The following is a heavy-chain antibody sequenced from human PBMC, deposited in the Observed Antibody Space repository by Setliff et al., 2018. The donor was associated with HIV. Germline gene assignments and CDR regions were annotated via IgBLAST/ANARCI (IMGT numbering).Heavy chain of an antibody. J-gene: IGHJ4*02. D-gene: IGHD3-16*01. CDR1: GFTFSSYW. V-gene: IGHV3-7*01. CDR2: IKQDGSEK. CDR3: AREVGGFYFDY. Sequence: GGSLRLSCADSGFTFSSYWMSWVRQAPGKGLEWVANIKQDGSEKYYVDSVKGRFTISRDNTKNLLYLQMNSLRAEDTAVYFCAREVGGFYFDYWGQGTLVTVSS.